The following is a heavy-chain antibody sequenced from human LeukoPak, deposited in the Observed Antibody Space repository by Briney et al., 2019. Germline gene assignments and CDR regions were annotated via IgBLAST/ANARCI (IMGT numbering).Heavy chain of an antibody. J-gene: IGHJ4*02. V-gene: IGHV3-30-3*01. CDR1: GFTFSSYA. CDR2: ISYDGSNK. D-gene: IGHD7-27*01. Sequence: GRSLRLSCAASGFTFSSYAMHWVRQAPGKGLEWVAVISYDGSNKYYADSVKGRFTISRDNSKNTLYLQMNSLRAEDTAVYYCARDLNWGDSSLWGQGTLSPSPQ. CDR3: ARDLNWGDSSL.